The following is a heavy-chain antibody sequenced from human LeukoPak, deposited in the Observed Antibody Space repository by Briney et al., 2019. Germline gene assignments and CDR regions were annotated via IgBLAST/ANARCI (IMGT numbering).Heavy chain of an antibody. V-gene: IGHV3-7*03. CDR2: IKEDGSEK. CDR1: GFSFSGYW. J-gene: IGHJ4*02. CDR3: ARRGSTDY. D-gene: IGHD2/OR15-2a*01. Sequence: GGSLRLACAASGFSFSGYWMTWVRQAPGKGLEWVANIKEDGSEKYYADFVKGRFTISRDNAKNSLDLQMNSLRAEDTAVYYCARRGSTDYWGQGTLVTVSS.